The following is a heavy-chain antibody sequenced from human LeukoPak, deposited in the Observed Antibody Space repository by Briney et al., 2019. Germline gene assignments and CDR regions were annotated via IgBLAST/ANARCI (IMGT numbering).Heavy chain of an antibody. V-gene: IGHV4-31*03. CDR1: GGSISRGGYY. J-gene: IGHJ4*02. CDR2: IYYSGST. Sequence: SQTLSLTCTVSGGSISRGGYYWSWIRQHPGKGLEWIGYIYYSGSTYYNPSLKSRVTISVDTSKNQFSLKLSSVTAADTAVYYCARGYSYGSTIDYWGQGTLVTVSS. CDR3: ARGYSYGSTIDY. D-gene: IGHD5-18*01.